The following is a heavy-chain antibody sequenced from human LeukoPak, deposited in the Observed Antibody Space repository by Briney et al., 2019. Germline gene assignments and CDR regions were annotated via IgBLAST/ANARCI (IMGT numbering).Heavy chain of an antibody. V-gene: IGHV4-38-2*02. CDR3: ARDGDIVVVVAASRLDY. Sequence: SETLSLPCTVSGYSISSGYYWGWIRQPPGKGLEWIGSIYHSGSTYYNPSLKSRVTISVDTSKNQFSLKLSSVTAADTAVYYCARDGDIVVVVAASRLDYWGQGTLVTVSS. CDR1: GYSISSGYY. D-gene: IGHD2-15*01. J-gene: IGHJ4*02. CDR2: IYHSGST.